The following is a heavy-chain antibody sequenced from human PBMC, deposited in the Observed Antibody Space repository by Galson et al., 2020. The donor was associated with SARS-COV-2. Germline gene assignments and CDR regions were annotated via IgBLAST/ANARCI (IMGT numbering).Heavy chain of an antibody. CDR2: IWYDGSNK. J-gene: IGHJ6*03. CDR3: AKSRDYDSSGYRYYMDV. CDR1: GFTFSSYG. V-gene: IGHV3-33*06. Sequence: GGSLRLSCAASGFTFSSYGMHWVRQAPGKGLEWVAVIWYDGSNKYYADSVKGRFTISRDNSKNTLYLQMNSLRAEDTAVYYCAKSRDYDSSGYRYYMDVWGKGTTVTVSS. D-gene: IGHD3-22*01.